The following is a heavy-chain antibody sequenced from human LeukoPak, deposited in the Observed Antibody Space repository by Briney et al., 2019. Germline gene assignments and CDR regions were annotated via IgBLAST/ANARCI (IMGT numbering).Heavy chain of an antibody. CDR3: ARDKVVGPTNLDY. CDR1: GFTFSSYW. V-gene: IGHV3-7*01. J-gene: IGHJ4*02. CDR2: IKQDGSEI. Sequence: PGGSLRLSCAASGFTFSSYWMSWVRQAPGKGLEWVANIKQDGSEIYYVDPVKGRFTISRDNAKNSLYLQMNSLRAEDTAVYYCARDKVVGPTNLDYWGQGTLVTVSS. D-gene: IGHD1-26*01.